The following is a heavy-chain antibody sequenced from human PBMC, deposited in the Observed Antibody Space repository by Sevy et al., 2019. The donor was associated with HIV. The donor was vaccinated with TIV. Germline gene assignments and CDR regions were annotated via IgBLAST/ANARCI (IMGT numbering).Heavy chain of an antibody. CDR3: SRGLYYDMRGHQEPGDY. V-gene: IGHV3-74*01. D-gene: IGHD3-16*01. CDR2: INSDGSST. CDR1: GITLTPYW. Sequence: GESLKISCAASGITLTPYWMHWVRQVPGKGLVWVSRINSDGSSTSYAESVKGRFTISRDNGKNTVYLQMKRLRVEDTAVYFCSRGLYYDMRGHQEPGDYWGQGVLVTVSS. J-gene: IGHJ4*02.